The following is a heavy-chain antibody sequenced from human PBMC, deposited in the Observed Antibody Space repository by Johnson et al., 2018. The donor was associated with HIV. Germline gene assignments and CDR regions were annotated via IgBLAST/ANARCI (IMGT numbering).Heavy chain of an antibody. CDR3: VAEVARGAPHAFDI. Sequence: VQLVESGGGVVRPGGSLRLSCAASGFTFDDYGMSWVRQAPGKGLEWVSGSNWNGGSTGYGESVKGRFTSSRDNSKNTVSLQMNSLKAEGTALYYCVAEVARGAPHAFDIWGQGTMVTVSS. CDR2: SNWNGGST. D-gene: IGHD2-15*01. V-gene: IGHV3-20*04. J-gene: IGHJ3*02. CDR1: GFTFDDYG.